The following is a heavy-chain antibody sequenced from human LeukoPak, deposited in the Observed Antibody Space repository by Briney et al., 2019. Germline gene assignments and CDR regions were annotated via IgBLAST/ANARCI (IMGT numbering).Heavy chain of an antibody. J-gene: IGHJ4*02. CDR1: VYTFTSYY. CDR3: ARDHGWLQYFDY. CDR2: INPSGGST. V-gene: IGHV1-46*01. Sequence: GASVTVSFKSSVYTFTSYYMHWVRQAPGQGLEWMGIINPSGGSTSYAQKFQGRVTMTRDTSTSTVYMELSSLRSEDTAVYYCARDHGWLQYFDYWGQGTLVSVSS. D-gene: IGHD5-24*01.